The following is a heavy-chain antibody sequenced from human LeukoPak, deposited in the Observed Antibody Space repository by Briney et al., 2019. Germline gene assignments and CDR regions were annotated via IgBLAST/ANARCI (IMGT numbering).Heavy chain of an antibody. V-gene: IGHV1-18*01. Sequence: SVTVSCKASGYTFTSYGISWVRQAPGQGLEWMGWISAYNGNTNYAQKLQGRVTRTTDTSTSTAYMELRSLRSDDTAVYYCARDADPGEPNYYYYGMDVWGEGTTAPVSS. CDR1: GYTFTSYG. D-gene: IGHD7-27*01. CDR3: ARDADPGEPNYYYYGMDV. CDR2: ISAYNGNT. J-gene: IGHJ6*04.